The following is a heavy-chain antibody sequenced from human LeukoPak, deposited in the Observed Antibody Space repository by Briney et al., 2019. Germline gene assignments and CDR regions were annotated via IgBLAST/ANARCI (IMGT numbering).Heavy chain of an antibody. V-gene: IGHV3-23*01. D-gene: IGHD3-16*02. CDR3: TKEHVWESYRPRTAFEV. CDR1: GFILSSYA. J-gene: IGHJ3*01. CDR2: ISGSGSST. Sequence: GGSLRLSCAASGFILSSYAMSWVRQAPGKGLEWVSSISGSGSSTYYADSVKGRFTISRDNSKNKLYLQMNSLRAEDTAVYYCTKEHVWESYRPRTAFEVWGQGTVVTVSS.